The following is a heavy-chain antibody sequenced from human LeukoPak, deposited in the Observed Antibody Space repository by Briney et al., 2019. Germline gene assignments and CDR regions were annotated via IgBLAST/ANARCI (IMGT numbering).Heavy chain of an antibody. V-gene: IGHV3-21*04. J-gene: IGHJ4*02. CDR1: GLAFTTYS. CDR3: ANLGGNSEY. CDR2: IDGSSTYV. Sequence: GGSLRLSCVASGLAFTTYSMNWVRQPPGQGPEWVASIDGSSTYVFYADSVKGRFTITRDNAKNSLYLQMGSLRADDTAVYYCANLGGNSEYWGQGTLVTVSS. D-gene: IGHD4-23*01.